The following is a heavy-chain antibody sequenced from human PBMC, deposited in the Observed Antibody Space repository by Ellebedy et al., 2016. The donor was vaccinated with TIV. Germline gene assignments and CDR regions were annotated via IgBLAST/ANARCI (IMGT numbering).Heavy chain of an antibody. CDR1: GYTFTSYG. CDR3: ARVVRFLEWLSDYYYMDG. J-gene: IGHJ6*03. D-gene: IGHD3-3*01. CDR2: ISAYNGNT. Sequence: ASVKVSXXASGYTFTSYGISWVRQAPGQGLEWMGWISAYNGNTNYAQKLQGRVTMTTDTSTSTAYMELRSLRSDDTAVYYCARVVRFLEWLSDYYYMDGWGKGTTVTVSS. V-gene: IGHV1-18*01.